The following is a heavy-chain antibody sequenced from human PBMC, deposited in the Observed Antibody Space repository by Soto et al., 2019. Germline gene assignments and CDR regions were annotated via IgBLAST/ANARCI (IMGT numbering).Heavy chain of an antibody. J-gene: IGHJ6*02. Sequence: QVPLLESGGGVVQPEKSLRVSCAASGFTFDTYAIHWVRQAPGKGLEWVALISSDGSNQYYADSVKGRFTVSRDDSKRTVYLQMNTLRTEDTAVYFCARDFLPVFGSEGAMEVWGQGTTVIVSS. D-gene: IGHD3-10*01. V-gene: IGHV3-30*03. CDR3: ARDFLPVFGSEGAMEV. CDR2: ISSDGSNQ. CDR1: GFTFDTYA.